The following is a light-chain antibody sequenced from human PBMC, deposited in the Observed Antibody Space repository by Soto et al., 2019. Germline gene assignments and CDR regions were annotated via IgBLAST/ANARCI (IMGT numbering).Light chain of an antibody. J-gene: IGKJ4*01. CDR3: QQRSNWPLT. Sequence: EIVLTQSPATLSLSPGERATLSCRASQSVSINLAWYQQKPGQAPRLLIHGASTRATGIAARFSGSGSGTDFTLTISRLEPEDFAVYYCQQRSNWPLTFGGGTKVDIK. V-gene: IGKV3-11*01. CDR2: GAS. CDR1: QSVSIN.